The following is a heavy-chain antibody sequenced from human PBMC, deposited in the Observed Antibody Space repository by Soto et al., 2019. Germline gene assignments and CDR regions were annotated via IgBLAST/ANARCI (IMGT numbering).Heavy chain of an antibody. J-gene: IGHJ4*02. V-gene: IGHV3-33*01. CDR1: GFTFSSYG. D-gene: IGHD2-15*01. Sequence: GGSLRLSCAAPGFTFSSYGMHWVRQAPGKGLEWVAVIWYDGSNKYYADSVKGRFTISRDNSKNTLYLQMNSLRAEDTAVYYCARDPAFYCSGVSCYGRPEYYFHFRGQAPLLTRS. CDR3: ARDPAFYCSGVSCYGRPEYYFHF. CDR2: IWYDGSNK.